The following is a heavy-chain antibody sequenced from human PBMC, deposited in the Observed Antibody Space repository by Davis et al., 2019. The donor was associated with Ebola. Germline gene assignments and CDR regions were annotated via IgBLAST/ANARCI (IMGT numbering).Heavy chain of an antibody. CDR1: GDSVSGNNGA. V-gene: IGHV6-1*01. J-gene: IGHJ4*02. D-gene: IGHD5-12*01. CDR3: ARGWLRSKFDY. CDR2: TYYYRSKWYI. Sequence: HSQTLSFTCAISGDSVSGNNGAWNWIRQSPSRGLEWLGRTYYYRSKWYIDYAESVKSRIIINPDTSKNQLSLQVNSVTPEDTAVYYCARGWLRSKFDYWGRGTLVTVSS.